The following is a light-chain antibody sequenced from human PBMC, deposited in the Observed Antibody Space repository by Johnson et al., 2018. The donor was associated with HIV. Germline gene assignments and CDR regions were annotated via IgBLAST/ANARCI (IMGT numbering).Light chain of an antibody. Sequence: QSVLTQPPSVSAAPGQKVTISCSGSSSNIGNNYVSWYQQLPGTAPKLLIYENNKRPSWIPDRFSGSKSGTSATLGITGLQTGDEADYYCGTWDSSLRGVFGTGTKVTVL. CDR1: SSNIGNNY. CDR3: GTWDSSLRGV. CDR2: ENN. V-gene: IGLV1-51*02. J-gene: IGLJ1*01.